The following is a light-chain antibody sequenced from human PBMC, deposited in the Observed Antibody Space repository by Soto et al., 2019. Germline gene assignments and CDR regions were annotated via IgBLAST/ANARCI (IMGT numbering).Light chain of an antibody. CDR3: QQRSDWPRT. Sequence: EIVLTQSPATLSLSPGERATLSCRASQSVGSYLAWYQQKSGQSPRLLIYDASNRASGVPARFSGSGSGTDFTLTISSLEPEDFAAYYCQQRSDWPRTFGQGTKVEIK. CDR2: DAS. CDR1: QSVGSY. J-gene: IGKJ1*01. V-gene: IGKV3-11*01.